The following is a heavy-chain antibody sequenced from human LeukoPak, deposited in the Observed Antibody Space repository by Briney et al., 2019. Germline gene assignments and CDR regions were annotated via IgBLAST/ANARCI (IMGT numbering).Heavy chain of an antibody. J-gene: IGHJ3*02. Sequence: SETLSLTCTVSGGSISSYYWSWIRQPAGKGLEWIGRIYTSGSTNYNPSLKSRVTISVDTSKNQFSLKLSSVTAADTAVYYCARVAGVAAATFYDIWGQGTMVTVSS. D-gene: IGHD6-13*01. V-gene: IGHV4-4*07. CDR2: IYTSGST. CDR3: ARVAGVAAATFYDI. CDR1: GGSISSYY.